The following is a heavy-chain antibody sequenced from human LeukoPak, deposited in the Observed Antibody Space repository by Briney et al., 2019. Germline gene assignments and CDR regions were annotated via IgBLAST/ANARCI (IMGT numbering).Heavy chain of an antibody. D-gene: IGHD1/OR15-1a*01. CDR3: ARDPFGGNWNTEGFDY. CDR2: ILIRCVYI. CDR1: GFIFSPYW. Sequence: GGSLRLSCEASGFIFSPYWMGWARRAPGKGWEWVSSILIRCVYIYYEDSVKGRFTISRDNAKNSLYLQMNSLRAEDTAVYYCARDPFGGNWNTEGFDYWGQGTLVTVSS. J-gene: IGHJ4*02. V-gene: IGHV3-21*01.